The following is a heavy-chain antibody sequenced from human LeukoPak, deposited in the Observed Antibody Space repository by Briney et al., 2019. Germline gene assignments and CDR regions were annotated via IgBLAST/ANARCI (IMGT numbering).Heavy chain of an antibody. CDR2: IYYTGST. Sequence: SETLSLTCTVSGGSISTYYWSWIRQPPGKGLEWIGYIYYTGSTNYNPSLKSRVTISVDTSKNQFSLKLSSVTAADTAVYYCACLTTADAFDIWGQGTMVTVSS. D-gene: IGHD3-22*01. CDR1: GGSISTYY. CDR3: ACLTTADAFDI. V-gene: IGHV4-59*01. J-gene: IGHJ3*02.